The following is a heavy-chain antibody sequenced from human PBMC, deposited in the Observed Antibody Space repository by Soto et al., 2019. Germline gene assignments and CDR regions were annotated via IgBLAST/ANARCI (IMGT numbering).Heavy chain of an antibody. J-gene: IGHJ4*02. CDR2: IYYSGST. V-gene: IGHV4-39*01. Sequence: SETLSLTCSVSGGSINSSSYFWGWVRQPPGKGLEWIGSIYYSGSTYYNPSLRSRVTISVDTSKNQFSLKLSSVTAADTAVFYCARGKSHYDFWSGYPASPYYFDYWGQGTLVTVSS. CDR3: ARGKSHYDFWSGYPASPYYFDY. D-gene: IGHD3-3*01. CDR1: GGSINSSSYF.